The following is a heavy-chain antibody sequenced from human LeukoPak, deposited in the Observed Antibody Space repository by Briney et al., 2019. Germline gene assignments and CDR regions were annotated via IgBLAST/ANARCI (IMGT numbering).Heavy chain of an antibody. CDR3: ARDHSSSCQLLDY. Sequence: ASVKVSCKASGFTFTAYYMHWVRQAPGQGLEWMGWINPNSGGTNYAQKFQGRITLTTDTSTNTAYIELRSLRSDDTAVYYCARDHSSSCQLLDYWGQGTLVTVSS. V-gene: IGHV1-2*02. J-gene: IGHJ4*02. CDR2: INPNSGGT. CDR1: GFTFTAYY. D-gene: IGHD2-2*01.